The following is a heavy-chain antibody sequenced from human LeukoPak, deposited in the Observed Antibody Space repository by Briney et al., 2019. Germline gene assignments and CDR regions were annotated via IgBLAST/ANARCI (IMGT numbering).Heavy chain of an antibody. CDR3: ARLYCSSTSCYGWFDP. V-gene: IGHV4-34*01. D-gene: IGHD2-2*01. CDR2: INHSGST. CDR1: GGSFSGYY. J-gene: IGHJ5*02. Sequence: SETLSLTCAVYGGSFSGYYWSWIRQPPGKGLEWIGEINHSGSTNYNPSLKSRVTISVDTSKNQFSLKLSSVTAAETAVYYCARLYCSSTSCYGWFDPWGQGTLVTVSS.